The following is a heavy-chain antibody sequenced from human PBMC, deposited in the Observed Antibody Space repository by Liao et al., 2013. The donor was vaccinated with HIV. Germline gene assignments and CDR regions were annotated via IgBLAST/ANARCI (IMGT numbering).Heavy chain of an antibody. CDR2: IYFSGAM. V-gene: IGHV4-30-4*08. CDR1: GGSTSSGDYY. CDR3: ARGYYDVLTGYQGSAHFDR. D-gene: IGHD3-9*01. J-gene: IGHJ4*02. Sequence: QVQLQESGPGLVKPSQTLSLTCTVSGGSTSSGDYYWSWIRQPPGKGLEWIGYIYFSGAMFYNPSLKSRLTISVDTSKNQFSLELSSVTAADAALYYCARGYYDVLTGYQGSAHFDRWGQGSLVTVSS.